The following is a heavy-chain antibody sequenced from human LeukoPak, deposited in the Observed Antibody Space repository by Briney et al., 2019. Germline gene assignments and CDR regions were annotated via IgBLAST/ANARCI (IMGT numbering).Heavy chain of an antibody. CDR1: GGSFSGYY. Sequence: SETLSLTCAVYGGSFSGYYWSWIRQPPGKGLEWIGEINHSGSTNYNPSLKSRVTISVDTSKNQFSLKLSSVTAAGTAVYYCARGERYSYGRLIYYYGMDVWVQGTTVTVSS. V-gene: IGHV4-34*01. D-gene: IGHD5-18*01. CDR3: ARGERYSYGRLIYYYGMDV. CDR2: INHSGST. J-gene: IGHJ6*02.